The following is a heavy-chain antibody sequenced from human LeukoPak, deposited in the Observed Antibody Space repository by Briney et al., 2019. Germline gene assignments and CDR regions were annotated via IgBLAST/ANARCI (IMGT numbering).Heavy chain of an antibody. CDR1: GGSVSSGSYQ. Sequence: SETLSLTCTVSGGSVSSGSYQWSWIRQPPGKGLEWIGNIYYSGSTNYNPSLKSRVTISVDTSKNQFSLKLSSVTAADTAVYYCARVYDSSGYPVTWFDPWGQGTLVTVSS. CDR2: IYYSGST. CDR3: ARVYDSSGYPVTWFDP. D-gene: IGHD3-22*01. J-gene: IGHJ5*02. V-gene: IGHV4-61*01.